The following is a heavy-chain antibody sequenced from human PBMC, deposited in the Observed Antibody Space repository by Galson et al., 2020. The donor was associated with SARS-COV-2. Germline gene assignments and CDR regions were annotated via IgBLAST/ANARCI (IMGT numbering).Heavy chain of an antibody. CDR3: ARDISSGWQTRVPHY. CDR1: GFTFSSYG. D-gene: IGHD6-19*01. V-gene: IGHV3-33*01. Sequence: GGSLRLSCAASGFTFSSYGMHWVRQAPGKGLEWVAVIWYVGSNKYYADSVKGRFTISRDNSKNTLYLQMNSLRGEDAAVYYCARDISSGWQTRVPHYWGQGTLVTVSS. CDR2: IWYVGSNK. J-gene: IGHJ4*02.